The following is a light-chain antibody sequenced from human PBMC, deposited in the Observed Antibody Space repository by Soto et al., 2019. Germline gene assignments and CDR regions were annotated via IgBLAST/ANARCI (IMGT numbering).Light chain of an antibody. J-gene: IGKJ1*01. V-gene: IGKV2-28*01. Sequence: LITQSTLSLPVSLGRPASISCRSGQSLLQSDGYNYLDWYLQKPGQSPQLLIYLGSNRADGVPDRFSGSRSGTDCTLKISRVEAEDVGAYYCMQDLQTPLTFGQGTKVDI. CDR1: QSLLQSDGYNY. CDR3: MQDLQTPLT. CDR2: LGS.